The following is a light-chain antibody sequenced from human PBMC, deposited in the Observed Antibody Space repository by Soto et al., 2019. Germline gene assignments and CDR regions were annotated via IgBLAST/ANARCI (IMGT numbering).Light chain of an antibody. Sequence: QSVLTQPPSASGTPGQRVTIACSGGSSNIESNTVNWYQQLPGTAPKLLIYSNNQRPSGVPDRFSGSKSGTSASLAISGLQSEDEADYYCAAWDDSLNGSWVFGGGTKVTVL. CDR2: SNN. CDR1: SSNIESNT. CDR3: AAWDDSLNGSWV. J-gene: IGLJ3*02. V-gene: IGLV1-44*01.